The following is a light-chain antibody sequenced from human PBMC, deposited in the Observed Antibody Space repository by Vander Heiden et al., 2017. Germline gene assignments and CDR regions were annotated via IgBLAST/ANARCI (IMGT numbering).Light chain of an antibody. Sequence: IQLTQSPSSLSASVGDRVTITCRASQGISSYLAWYQQKPGKAPKLLIYAASTLQRGVPSRFSGSGYGTDFTLTISSRQPEDFAAYYCQQHNSYLPLTFGGGTKVEIK. CDR2: AAS. V-gene: IGKV1-9*01. J-gene: IGKJ4*01. CDR3: QQHNSYLPLT. CDR1: QGISSY.